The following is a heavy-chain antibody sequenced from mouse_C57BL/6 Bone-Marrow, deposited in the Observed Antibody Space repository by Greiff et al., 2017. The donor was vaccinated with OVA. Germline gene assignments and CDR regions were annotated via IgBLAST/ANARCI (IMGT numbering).Heavy chain of an antibody. Sequence: EVKLMESEGGLVQPGSSMKLSCTASGFTFSDYYMAWVRQVPEKGLEWVANINYDGSSTYYLDSLKSRFIISRDNAKNILYLQMSSLKSEDTATYYCAREFITTVVATREYYFDYWGQGTTLTVSS. CDR1: GFTFSDYY. V-gene: IGHV5-16*01. D-gene: IGHD1-1*01. CDR2: INYDGSST. CDR3: AREFITTVVATREYYFDY. J-gene: IGHJ2*01.